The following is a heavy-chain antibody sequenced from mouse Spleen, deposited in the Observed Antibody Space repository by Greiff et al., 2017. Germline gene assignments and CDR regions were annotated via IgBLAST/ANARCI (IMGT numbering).Heavy chain of an antibody. CDR1: GFNIKDDY. D-gene: IGHD1-1*01. J-gene: IGHJ4*01. CDR2: IDPENGDT. Sequence: VQLQQSGAELVRPGASVKLSCTASGFNIKDDYMHWVKQRPEQGLEWIGWIDPENGDTEYASKFQGKASITADTSSNTAYLQLSSLTSEDTAVYYCTTSTTMVANPMDYWGQGTSVTVSS. V-gene: IGHV14-4*01. CDR3: TTSTTMVANPMDY.